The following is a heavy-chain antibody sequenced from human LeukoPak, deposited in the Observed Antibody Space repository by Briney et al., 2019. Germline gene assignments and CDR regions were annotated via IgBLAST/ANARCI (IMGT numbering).Heavy chain of an antibody. Sequence: GASVKVSCKASGFTFTSSAMQWVRQARGQRLEWIGWIVVGSGNTNYAQKFQERVTITRDMSTSTAYMELSSLRSEDTAVYYCASTPSGTTARKSLAYYYYYMDVWGKGTTVTISS. CDR3: ASTPSGTTARKSLAYYYYYMDV. CDR1: GFTFTSSA. D-gene: IGHD1-1*01. CDR2: IVVGSGNT. V-gene: IGHV1-58*02. J-gene: IGHJ6*03.